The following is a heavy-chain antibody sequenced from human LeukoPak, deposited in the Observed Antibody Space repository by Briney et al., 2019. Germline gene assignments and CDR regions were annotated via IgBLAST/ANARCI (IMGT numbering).Heavy chain of an antibody. Sequence: ASVKVSCKASGYTFTSYDINWVRQAPGQGLEWMGRIIPILGIANYAQKFQGRVTITADKSTSTAYMELSSLRSEDTAVYYCARVDSRYYYGMDVWGQGTTVTVSS. V-gene: IGHV1-69*04. CDR3: ARVDSRYYYGMDV. D-gene: IGHD3-9*01. CDR1: GYTFTSYD. J-gene: IGHJ6*02. CDR2: IIPILGIA.